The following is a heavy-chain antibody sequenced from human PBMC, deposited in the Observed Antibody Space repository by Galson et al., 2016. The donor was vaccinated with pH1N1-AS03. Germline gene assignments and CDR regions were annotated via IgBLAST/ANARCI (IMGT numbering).Heavy chain of an antibody. Sequence: VRQAPGKGLEWVAVISSHGKIDYYADSVRGRFTVSRDNSNNTLYLQMDSLRAEDRAVYYCAKEGSGSVSKFAFDIWGQGTIVTVSS. CDR2: ISSHGKID. V-gene: IGHV3-30*18. CDR3: AKEGSGSVSKFAFDI. D-gene: IGHD3-10*01. J-gene: IGHJ3*02.